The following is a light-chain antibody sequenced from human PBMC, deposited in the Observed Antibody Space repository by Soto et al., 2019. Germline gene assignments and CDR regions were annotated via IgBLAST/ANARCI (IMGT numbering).Light chain of an antibody. CDR3: QSYDHSLSGSWI. CDR1: STNIGAGYD. V-gene: IGLV1-40*01. Sequence: QSALTQPPSISGAPGLRVTISCTGSSTNIGAGYDVHWYQQVPGTAPKLLIYGDNKRPSGVPDRFSTSKSDTSASLVITGLQAEDEADYYCQSYDHSLSGSWIFGGGTQLTVL. CDR2: GDN. J-gene: IGLJ2*01.